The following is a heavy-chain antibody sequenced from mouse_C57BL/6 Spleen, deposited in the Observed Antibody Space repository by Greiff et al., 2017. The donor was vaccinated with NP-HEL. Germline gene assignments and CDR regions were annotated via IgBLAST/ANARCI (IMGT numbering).Heavy chain of an antibody. J-gene: IGHJ2*01. CDR3: AIDEDYGNYFDY. Sequence: QVQLQQPGAELVKPGASVKLSCKASGYTFTSYWMHWVKQRPGQGLEWIGMIDPKSGSTNYNEKFKSKATLTVDKSSSTAYMQLSSLTSEDSAVYYCAIDEDYGNYFDYWGQGPTLTVSS. CDR2: IDPKSGST. CDR1: GYTFTSYW. D-gene: IGHD2-1*01. V-gene: IGHV1-64*01.